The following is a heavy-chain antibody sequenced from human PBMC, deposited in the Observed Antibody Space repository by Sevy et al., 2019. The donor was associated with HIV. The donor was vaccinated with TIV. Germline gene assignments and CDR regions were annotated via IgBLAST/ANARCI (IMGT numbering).Heavy chain of an antibody. CDR1: GFTFDDYA. J-gene: IGHJ4*02. D-gene: IGHD6-13*01. CDR2: ISWNSGSI. V-gene: IGHV3-9*01. CDR3: ATDLEAAADYYFDY. Sequence: GGSLRLSCAASGFTFDDYAMHWVRQAPGKGLEWVSGISWNSGSIGYADSVKGRFTISRDNAKNSLYLQMNSLRAEDTALYYCATDLEAAADYYFDYWSQGTLGTVSS.